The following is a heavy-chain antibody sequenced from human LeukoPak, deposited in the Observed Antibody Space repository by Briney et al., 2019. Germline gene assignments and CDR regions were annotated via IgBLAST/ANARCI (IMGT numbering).Heavy chain of an antibody. CDR3: ARGRRIWGDYYDSSGYYLFDY. J-gene: IGHJ4*02. D-gene: IGHD3-22*01. V-gene: IGHV4-59*01. CDR2: IYYSGST. Sequence: SETLSLTCTVSGGSISSYYWSWLRQPPGKGLEWIGYIYYSGSTNYNPSLKSRVTISVDTSKNQFSLKLSSVTAADTAVCYCARGRRIWGDYYDSSGYYLFDYWGQGTLVTVSS. CDR1: GGSISSYY.